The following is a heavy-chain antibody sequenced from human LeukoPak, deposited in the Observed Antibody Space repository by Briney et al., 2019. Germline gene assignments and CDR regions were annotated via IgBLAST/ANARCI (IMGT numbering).Heavy chain of an antibody. J-gene: IGHJ4*02. Sequence: GGSLRLSCAASGFTFSSYGMHWVRQAPDKGLEWVAIISYDGSDEYYADSVKGRFTISRDNAKNSLYLQMNSLRAEDTAVYYCARDLRYSGSYYVYWGQGTLVTVSS. D-gene: IGHD1-26*01. CDR2: ISYDGSDE. CDR1: GFTFSSYG. CDR3: ARDLRYSGSYYVY. V-gene: IGHV3-33*08.